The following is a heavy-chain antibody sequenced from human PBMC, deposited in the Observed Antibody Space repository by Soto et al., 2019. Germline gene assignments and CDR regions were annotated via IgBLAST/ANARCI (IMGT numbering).Heavy chain of an antibody. CDR1: GYAFTGYY. J-gene: IGHJ6*02. Sequence: ASVKVSWKASGYAFTGYYMRWVRHAPGQGLEWMGWINPNSGGTNYAQKFQGWVTMTRDTSISTAYMELSRLRSDDTAVYYCAREPHCGSTSCDYYYYGMDVWGQGTTVTVSS. D-gene: IGHD2-2*01. CDR2: INPNSGGT. V-gene: IGHV1-2*04. CDR3: AREPHCGSTSCDYYYYGMDV.